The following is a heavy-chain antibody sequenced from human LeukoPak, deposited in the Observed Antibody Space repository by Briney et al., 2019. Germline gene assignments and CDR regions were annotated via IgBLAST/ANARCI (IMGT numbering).Heavy chain of an antibody. CDR2: ISSSGSAI. Sequence: GGSLRLSCAASGFTFSSYEMNWVRQAPGKGLEWVSYISSSGSAIYYADSVKGRFTISRDNAKNSLYLQMNSLRAEDTAVYYCARGPRFSTVTPSYFDYWGQGTLVIVSS. CDR1: GFTFSSYE. CDR3: ARGPRFSTVTPSYFDY. J-gene: IGHJ4*02. D-gene: IGHD4-17*01. V-gene: IGHV3-48*03.